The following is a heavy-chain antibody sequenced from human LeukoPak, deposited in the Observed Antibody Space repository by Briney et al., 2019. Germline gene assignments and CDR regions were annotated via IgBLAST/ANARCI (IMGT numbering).Heavy chain of an antibody. CDR1: GGSISSYY. Sequence: KPSETLSLTCTVSGGSISSYYWSWIRQPPGKGLEWIGYIYYSGSTNYNPSLKSRVTISVDTSKNQFSLKLNSVTAADTAVYYCARGCSGGSCKGIYWGQGTLVTVSS. J-gene: IGHJ4*02. V-gene: IGHV4-59*12. CDR3: ARGCSGGSCKGIY. D-gene: IGHD2-15*01. CDR2: IYYSGST.